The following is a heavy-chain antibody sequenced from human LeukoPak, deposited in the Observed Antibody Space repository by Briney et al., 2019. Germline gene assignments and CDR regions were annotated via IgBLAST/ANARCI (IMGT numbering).Heavy chain of an antibody. CDR1: EFTFSSYW. Sequence: GGSLRLSCAASEFTFSSYWMHWVRQAPGKGLVWVSRIKYDGSSTNYADPVKGRFTISRDNAKNTLYLQMNSLRAEDTAVYYCTRRGAPSDAFDIWGQGTMVTVSS. J-gene: IGHJ3*02. CDR3: TRRGAPSDAFDI. V-gene: IGHV3-74*01. D-gene: IGHD3-16*01. CDR2: IKYDGSST.